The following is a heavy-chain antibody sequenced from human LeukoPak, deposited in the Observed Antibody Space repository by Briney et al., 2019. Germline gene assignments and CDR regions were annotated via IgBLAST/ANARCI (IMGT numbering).Heavy chain of an antibody. D-gene: IGHD3-10*01. Sequence: GGSLRLSCAASGFTFSSYAMSWVRQAPGKGLEWVSAISGSGGSTYYADSVKGRFTISRDNSKNTLYLQMYSLRAEDTAVYYCAKALPSTWITMVRGVTPIDYWGQGTLVTVSS. V-gene: IGHV3-23*01. J-gene: IGHJ4*02. CDR3: AKALPSTWITMVRGVTPIDY. CDR1: GFTFSSYA. CDR2: ISGSGGST.